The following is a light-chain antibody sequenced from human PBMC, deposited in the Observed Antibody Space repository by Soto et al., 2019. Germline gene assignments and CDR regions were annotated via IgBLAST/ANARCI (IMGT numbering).Light chain of an antibody. V-gene: IGKV4-1*01. CDR2: WAS. J-gene: IGKJ3*01. CDR3: QQYYSTPFT. Sequence: DILMTQSPASLAVSLGERATINCKSSQSSLYSSNNKNYLAWYQQKPGQPPKLLIYWASTRESGVPDRFSGSGSGTDFTLTISSLQAEDVAVYYCQQYYSTPFTFGPGTKVDVK. CDR1: QSSLYSSNNKNY.